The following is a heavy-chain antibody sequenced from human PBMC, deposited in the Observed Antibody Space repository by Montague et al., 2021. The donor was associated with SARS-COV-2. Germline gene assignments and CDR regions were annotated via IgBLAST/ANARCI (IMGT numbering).Heavy chain of an antibody. CDR3: ACGDITPRGVIYYYGMDV. V-gene: IGHV4-34*01. CDR2: ICHSGST. J-gene: IGHJ6*02. CDR1: GGSFSGYY. D-gene: IGHD1-20*01. Sequence: SETLSLTCAVYGGSFSGYYWTWVRQPPRKGLEWIGEICHSGSTNYNPSLKSRVTISVDTSKNQFSLKLSSVTAADTAVYYCACGDITPRGVIYYYGMDVWGQGTTVTVSS.